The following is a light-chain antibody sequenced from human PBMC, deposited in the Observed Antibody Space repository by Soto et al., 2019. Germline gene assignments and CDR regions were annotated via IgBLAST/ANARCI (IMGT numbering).Light chain of an antibody. V-gene: IGLV2-11*01. Sequence: QSALTQPRSVSGSPGQSVTISCSGTDNDVGGYNFVSWYQQHPGKAPKLMIFDVSKRPSGVPGRFSGSKSGNTASLTISGLQDEDEADYYCCSLAGSLNFVFGTGTKLTVL. CDR3: CSLAGSLNFV. CDR2: DVS. J-gene: IGLJ1*01. CDR1: DNDVGGYNF.